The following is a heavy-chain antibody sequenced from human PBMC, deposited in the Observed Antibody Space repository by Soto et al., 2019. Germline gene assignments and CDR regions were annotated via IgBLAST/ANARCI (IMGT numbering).Heavy chain of an antibody. V-gene: IGHV3-21*01. CDR3: YCVCRCDEVRYYYYYYGMDV. CDR1: GFTFSSYS. J-gene: IGHJ6*02. CDR2: ISSSSSYI. Sequence: PGGSLRLSCAASGFTFSSYSMNWVRQAPGKGLEWVSSISSSSSYIYYADSVKGRFTISSDNAKNSLYLQMNSLRAEDTAVYYCYCVCRCDEVRYYYYYYGMDVWGQGTTVTVSS. D-gene: IGHD2-8*01.